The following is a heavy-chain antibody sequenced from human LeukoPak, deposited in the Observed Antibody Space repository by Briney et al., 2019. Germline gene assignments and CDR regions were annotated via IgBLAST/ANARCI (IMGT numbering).Heavy chain of an antibody. D-gene: IGHD1-26*01. V-gene: IGHV1-2*02. CDR3: ARDRRSGTWAWIDP. CDR2: INPNSGGT. CDR1: GYTFTAYY. J-gene: IGHJ5*02. Sequence: ASVKVSCKASGYTFTAYYMHWVRQAPGQGLERMGWINPNSGGTNYAQKFQGRVTMTRDTSISTAYMELSRLTSDDTAVYYCARDRRSGTWAWIDPWGQGTLVTVSS.